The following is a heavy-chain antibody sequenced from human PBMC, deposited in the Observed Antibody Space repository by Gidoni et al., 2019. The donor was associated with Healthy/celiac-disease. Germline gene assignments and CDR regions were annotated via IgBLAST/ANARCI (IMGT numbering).Heavy chain of an antibody. J-gene: IGHJ5*02. Sequence: EVQLVASGGGLVQPGGSLRPSWSASGFTFSSYAMHWVRQAPGKGLEYVSAISSNGGSTYYADSVKGRFTISRDNSKNTLYLQMSSLRAEDTAVYYCVKDYLSGPFDPWGQGTLVTVSS. CDR2: ISSNGGST. D-gene: IGHD3-16*02. CDR3: VKDYLSGPFDP. CDR1: GFTFSSYA. V-gene: IGHV3-64D*06.